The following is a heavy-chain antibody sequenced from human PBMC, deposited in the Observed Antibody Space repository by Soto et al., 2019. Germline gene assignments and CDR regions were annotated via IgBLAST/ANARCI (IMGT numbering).Heavy chain of an antibody. Sequence: GASVKVSCKASGYTFTSYYMHWVRQSPGQGLEWMGIINPSGGSTSYAQKFQGRVTMTRDTSTSTVYMELSSLRSEDTAVYYCARESEGGDLHDWFDPWGQGTLVTVSS. CDR2: INPSGGST. CDR3: ARESEGGDLHDWFDP. D-gene: IGHD3-16*01. CDR1: GYTFTSYY. J-gene: IGHJ5*02. V-gene: IGHV1-46*01.